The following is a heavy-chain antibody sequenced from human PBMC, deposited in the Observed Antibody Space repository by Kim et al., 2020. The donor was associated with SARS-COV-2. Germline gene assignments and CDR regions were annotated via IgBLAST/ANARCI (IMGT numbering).Heavy chain of an antibody. Sequence: ASVKVSCKASGFKFTNYGFSWVRQAPGQGLEWMGWISAYNGKTLYGQKFQDRVTMTTDTSTSTAYMELRSLTSDDMAVYYCARDDSRVWFGEFWGQGTLVIVSS. J-gene: IGHJ4*02. V-gene: IGHV1-18*03. D-gene: IGHD3-10*01. CDR3: ARDDSRVWFGEF. CDR2: ISAYNGKT. CDR1: GFKFTNYG.